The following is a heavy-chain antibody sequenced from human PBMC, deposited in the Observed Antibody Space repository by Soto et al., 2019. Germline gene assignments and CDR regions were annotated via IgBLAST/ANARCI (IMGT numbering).Heavy chain of an antibody. CDR2: IYHSGST. J-gene: IGHJ5*02. D-gene: IGHD3-10*01. CDR1: GGFISSSNW. CDR3: ARDPVDGSGSYPDGFSP. Sequence: PEALSLSNAVSGGFISSSNWWGWVRQPPGKELEGIGEIYHSGSTNYNPSLKSRVTISVEKSKNQFSLKLSSVTAADTVVYYCARDPVDGSGSYPDGFSPWGQGTLVTVSS. V-gene: IGHV4-4*03.